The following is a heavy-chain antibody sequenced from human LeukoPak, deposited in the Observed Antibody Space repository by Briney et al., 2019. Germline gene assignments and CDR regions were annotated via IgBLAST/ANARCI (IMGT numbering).Heavy chain of an antibody. Sequence: GASVKVSCKASGYTFTSYGISWVRQAPGQGLEWMGWISAYNGNTNYAQKLQGRVTMTTDTSTSTAYMELRSLRSDDTAMYYCARILGSPYGDYEDFDYWGQGTLVTVSS. V-gene: IGHV1-18*01. CDR1: GYTFTSYG. CDR3: ARILGSPYGDYEDFDY. J-gene: IGHJ4*02. CDR2: ISAYNGNT. D-gene: IGHD4-17*01.